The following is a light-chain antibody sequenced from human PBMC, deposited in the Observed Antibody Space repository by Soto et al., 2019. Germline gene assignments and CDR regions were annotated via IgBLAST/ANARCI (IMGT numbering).Light chain of an antibody. V-gene: IGLV1-47*02. CDR1: SSNIGSNY. Sequence: QSVLTQPPSASGTPGQRVSISCSGSSSNIGSNYVYWYQQLPRTAPKLLIYSNNQRPSGVPDRFSGSKSGTSASLAISGLQAEDEADYYCQSYDSVLSASVFGGGTKLTVL. CDR2: SNN. J-gene: IGLJ2*01. CDR3: QSYDSVLSASV.